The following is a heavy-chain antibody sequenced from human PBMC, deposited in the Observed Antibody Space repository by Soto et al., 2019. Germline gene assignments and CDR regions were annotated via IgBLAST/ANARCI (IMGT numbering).Heavy chain of an antibody. Sequence: QIQLLQSGGAVKKPGASVKVSCKASGYTFPTYGISWVRQAPGQGLEWMGWISVYNGNTKYAQKLQARATMTTDTSASRANMEVRSLRSDDTAVYYCARGDYGDYWGQGTLVTVSS. CDR1: GYTFPTYG. CDR2: ISVYNGNT. V-gene: IGHV1-18*01. CDR3: ARGDYGDY. J-gene: IGHJ4*02.